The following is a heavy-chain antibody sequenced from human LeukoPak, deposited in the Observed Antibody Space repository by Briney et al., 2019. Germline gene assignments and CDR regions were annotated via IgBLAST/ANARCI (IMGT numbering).Heavy chain of an antibody. D-gene: IGHD5-18*01. CDR1: GFTFSSYS. J-gene: IGHJ6*03. V-gene: IGHV3-48*04. CDR2: ISSSSSTI. Sequence: GESLKISCAASGFTFSSYSMNWVRQAPGKGLEWVSYISSSSSTIHYADSVKGRFTISRDNAKNSLYLQMNSLRAEDTAVYYCARGYSYGSTYYYYYMDVWGKGTTVTVSS. CDR3: ARGYSYGSTYYYYYMDV.